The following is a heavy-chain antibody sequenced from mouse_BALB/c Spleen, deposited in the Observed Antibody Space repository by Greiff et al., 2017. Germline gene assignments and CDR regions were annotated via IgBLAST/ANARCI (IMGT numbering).Heavy chain of an antibody. CDR3: ASNWDRGNY. V-gene: IGHV3-2*02. D-gene: IGHD4-1*01. Sequence: EVKLLESGPGLVKPSQSLSLTCTVTGYSITSDYAWNWIRQFPGNKLEWMGYISYSGSTSYNPSLKSRISITRDTSKNQCFLQLNSVTTEDTATYYCASNWDRGNYWGQGTTLTVSS. J-gene: IGHJ2*01. CDR1: GYSITSDYA. CDR2: ISYSGST.